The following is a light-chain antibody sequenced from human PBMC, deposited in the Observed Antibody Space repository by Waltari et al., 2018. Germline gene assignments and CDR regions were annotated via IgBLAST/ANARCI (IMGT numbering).Light chain of an antibody. CDR1: QSLLSKNRNY. CDR3: HQYYGAPLT. CDR2: WAA. V-gene: IGKV4-1*01. J-gene: IGKJ4*01. Sequence: DIVLTQSPDSLAVSLGERATINCKSSQSLLSKNRNYLAWYQQKPGQPPKLRIYWAATRESGVPDRFSGSGSGTDFTLTITSLQAEDVAVYYCHQYYGAPLTFGGGTRAEIK.